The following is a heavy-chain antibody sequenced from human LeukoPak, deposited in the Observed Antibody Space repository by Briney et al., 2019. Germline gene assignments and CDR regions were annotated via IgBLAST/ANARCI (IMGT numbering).Heavy chain of an antibody. CDR1: GYSISSGYY. CDR2: INHSGST. Sequence: SETLSLTCTVSGYSISSGYYWGWIRQPPGKGLEWIGEINHSGSTNYNPSLKSRVTISVDTSKNQFSLKLSSVTAADTAVYYCARVYYDSSGATPNPHFDYWGQGTLVTVSS. D-gene: IGHD3-22*01. J-gene: IGHJ4*02. CDR3: ARVYYDSSGATPNPHFDY. V-gene: IGHV4-38-2*02.